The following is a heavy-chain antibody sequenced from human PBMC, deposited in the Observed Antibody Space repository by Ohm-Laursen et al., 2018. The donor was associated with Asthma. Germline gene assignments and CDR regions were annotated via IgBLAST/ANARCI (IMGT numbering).Heavy chain of an antibody. CDR3: ASYSGSYTIDY. CDR2: ISTSGSTM. CDR1: GFTFSDYY. D-gene: IGHD1-26*01. Sequence: SLRLSCTASGFTFSDYYMSWVRQAPGKGLEWIAYISTSGSTMYYADSVKGRFTISRDNSKNTLYLQMNSLRAEDTAVYYCASYSGSYTIDYWGQGTLVTVSS. J-gene: IGHJ4*02. V-gene: IGHV3-11*04.